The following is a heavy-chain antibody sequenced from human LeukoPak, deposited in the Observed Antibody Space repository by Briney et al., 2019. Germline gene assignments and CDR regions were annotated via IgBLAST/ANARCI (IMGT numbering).Heavy chain of an antibody. D-gene: IGHD2-15*01. J-gene: IGHJ4*02. CDR1: GFTFSAYG. V-gene: IGHV3-30*18. Sequence: GGSLGLSCAASGFTFSAYGIHWVRQAPAKGREWVAVVSYDGNYRNFADSVKGRFTISRDNSKNTVYLQMNSLRAEDTAVYFCAKDRGGSTYYPFLSYFFDYWGQGTLVTVSS. CDR3: AKDRGGSTYYPFLSYFFDY. CDR2: VSYDGNYR.